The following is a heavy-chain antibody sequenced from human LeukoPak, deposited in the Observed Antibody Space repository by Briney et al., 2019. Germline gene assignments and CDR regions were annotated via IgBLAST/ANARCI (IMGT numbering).Heavy chain of an antibody. Sequence: PSETLSLTCAVSGGSILTTNWWSWVRQPPGRGLEWIGEVHLSGASNYNPSLKSRVNMSIDKSKNQLSLELTSVTAADTAIYYCTRESGAFSPFGFWGQGTLVTVSS. CDR2: VHLSGAS. D-gene: IGHD1-26*01. V-gene: IGHV4-4*02. CDR1: GGSILTTNW. CDR3: TRESGAFSPFGF. J-gene: IGHJ4*02.